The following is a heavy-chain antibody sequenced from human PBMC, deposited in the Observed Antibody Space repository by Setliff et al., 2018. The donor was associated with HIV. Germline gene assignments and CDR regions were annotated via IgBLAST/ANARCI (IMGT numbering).Heavy chain of an antibody. J-gene: IGHJ4*02. D-gene: IGHD6-19*01. CDR3: ARRAVAGTSFDY. Sequence: SETLSLTCTVSGGSISSSSYYWGWIRQPPGKGLEWIGSIYYSGSTYYNPPLESRVTISVDTSKNHFSLRLSSVTAADTAVYYCARRAVAGTSFDYWGQGTLVTVSS. V-gene: IGHV4-39*02. CDR1: GGSISSSSYY. CDR2: IYYSGST.